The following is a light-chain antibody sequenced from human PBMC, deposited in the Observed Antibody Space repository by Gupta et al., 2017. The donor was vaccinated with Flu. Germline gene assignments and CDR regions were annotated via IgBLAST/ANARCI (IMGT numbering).Light chain of an antibody. Sequence: QSALAQPASVSGSPRQSITISCTGTSRDVGGYNFVSWYKQSPGTAPKLLIDDVTNRPSGVSERSDGKKSGTTAFVSSAGHQAEDETYYSCASFKPRSTVVFGGGTKLIVL. CDR1: SRDVGGYNF. CDR3: ASFKPRSTVV. J-gene: IGLJ2*01. V-gene: IGLV2-14*03. CDR2: DVT.